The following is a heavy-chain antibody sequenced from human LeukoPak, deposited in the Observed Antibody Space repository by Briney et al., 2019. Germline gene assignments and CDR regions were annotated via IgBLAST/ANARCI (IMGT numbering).Heavy chain of an antibody. J-gene: IGHJ4*02. CDR1: GFTFSSYW. D-gene: IGHD3-10*01. V-gene: IGHV3-7*01. CDR2: IKQDGSEK. CDR3: ATNKYYYVSGSTDY. Sequence: GGSLRLSCAASGFTFSSYWMSWVRQAPGKGLEWVANIKQDGSEKYYVDSVKGRFTISRDNAKNSLYLQLNSLRAEDTAVYYCATNKYYYVSGSTDYWGQGTLVTVSS.